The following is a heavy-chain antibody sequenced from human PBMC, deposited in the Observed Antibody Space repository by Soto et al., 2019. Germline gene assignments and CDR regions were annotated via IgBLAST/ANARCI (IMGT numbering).Heavy chain of an antibody. D-gene: IGHD3-22*01. CDR2: INAGNGNT. V-gene: IGHV1-3*01. CDR1: GYTFTSYA. J-gene: IGHJ3*02. CDR3: AREKLYYYDSSGRIDYDFDI. Sequence: ASVXVSFKASGYTFTSYAMHWVRQAPGQRLEWMGWINAGNGNTKYSQKFQGRVTITRDTSASTAYMELSSLRSEDTAVYYCAREKLYYYDSSGRIDYDFDIWGQGTMVTVSS.